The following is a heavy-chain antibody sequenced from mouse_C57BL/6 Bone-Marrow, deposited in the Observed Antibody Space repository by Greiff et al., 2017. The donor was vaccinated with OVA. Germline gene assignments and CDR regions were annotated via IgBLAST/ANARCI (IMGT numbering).Heavy chain of an antibody. D-gene: IGHD1-1*02. CDR3: AKNLEGGYGYDAMDY. CDR2: IWRGGST. J-gene: IGHJ4*01. V-gene: IGHV2-5*01. CDR1: GFSLTSYG. Sequence: VQRVESGPGLVQPSQSLSITCTVSGFSLTSYGVHWVRQSPGKGLEWLGVIWRGGSTDYNAAFMSRLSITKDNSKSQVFFKMNSLQADDTAIYYCAKNLEGGYGYDAMDYWGQGTSVTVSS.